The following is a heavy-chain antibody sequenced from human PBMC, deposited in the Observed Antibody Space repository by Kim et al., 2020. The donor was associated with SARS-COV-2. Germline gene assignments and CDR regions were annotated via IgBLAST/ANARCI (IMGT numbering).Heavy chain of an antibody. D-gene: IGHD3-9*01. Sequence: NYAQKFHGRVTMTMDTSTTTANMELRSLRSDDTAVYYCARDDYDILTPYTYWGQGTLVTVSS. CDR3: ARDDYDILTPYTY. V-gene: IGHV1-18*01. J-gene: IGHJ4*02.